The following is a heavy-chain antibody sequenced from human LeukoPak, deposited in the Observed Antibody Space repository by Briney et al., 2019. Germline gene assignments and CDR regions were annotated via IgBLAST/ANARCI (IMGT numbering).Heavy chain of an antibody. D-gene: IGHD3-22*01. CDR1: GFSLSTSGVS. CDR3: AHSRTYYYDSSGYSPWDY. J-gene: IGHJ4*02. V-gene: IGHV2-5*02. Sequence: SGPTLVNPTQTLTLTCTFSGFSLSTSGVSVGWIRQPPGKALEWLALIYWDDDTRYSPSLKSRLAITMDTSKNQVVLVMTSMGPEDTATYYCAHSRTYYYDSSGYSPWDYWGQGTLVTVSS. CDR2: IYWDDDT.